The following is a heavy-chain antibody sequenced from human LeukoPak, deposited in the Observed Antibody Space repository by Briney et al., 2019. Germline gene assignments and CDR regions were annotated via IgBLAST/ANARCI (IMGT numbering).Heavy chain of an antibody. CDR2: IIPILGIA. J-gene: IGHJ5*02. CDR1: GGTFGSYA. D-gene: IGHD3-10*01. CDR3: ATGARYGSGSYYNANWFDP. Sequence: VASVKVSCKASGGTFGSYAMSWVRQAPGQGLEWMGRIIPILGIANYAQKFQGRVTMTEDTSTDTAYMELSSLRSEDTAVYYCATGARYGSGSYYNANWFDPWGQGTLVTVSS. V-gene: IGHV1-69*04.